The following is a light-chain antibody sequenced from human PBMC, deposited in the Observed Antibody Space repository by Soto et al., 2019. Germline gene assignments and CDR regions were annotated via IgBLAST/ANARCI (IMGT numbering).Light chain of an antibody. V-gene: IGLV2-8*01. J-gene: IGLJ3*02. Sequence: QSVLTQPPSASGSPGQSVTISCTGTSSDVGGYNYVSWYQQHPGKAPKLMIYDVTKRPSGVPDRFSGSKSGSTAFLTVSGLQAEDEADYYCSSYAGSNNWVFGGGTKLTVL. CDR1: SSDVGGYNY. CDR3: SSYAGSNNWV. CDR2: DVT.